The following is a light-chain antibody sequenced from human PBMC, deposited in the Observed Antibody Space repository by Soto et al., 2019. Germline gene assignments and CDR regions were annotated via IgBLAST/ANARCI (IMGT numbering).Light chain of an antibody. Sequence: IVLPQSPGTLSLSPGERATLSCRASQSVSSSYLAWYQQKPGQAPKVLIYRASSRATGIPDRFSGSGSGTDFTLTISRLEPEDFAVYYCQQYGSSPLTFGGGTKVDIK. CDR3: QQYGSSPLT. CDR1: QSVSSSY. CDR2: RAS. J-gene: IGKJ4*01. V-gene: IGKV3-20*01.